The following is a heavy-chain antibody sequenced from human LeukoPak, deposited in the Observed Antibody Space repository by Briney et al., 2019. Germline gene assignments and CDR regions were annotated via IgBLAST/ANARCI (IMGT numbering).Heavy chain of an antibody. CDR2: IIPIFGTA. J-gene: IGHJ4*02. D-gene: IGHD2-2*01. CDR3: ARLCSSTSCYEYVDY. CDR1: GGTFSSYA. V-gene: IGHV1-69*13. Sequence: ASVKVSCKASGGTFSSYAISWVRQAPGQGLEWMGGIIPIFGTANYAQKFQGRVTITADESTSTAYMELSSLRFEDTAVYYCARLCSSTSCYEYVDYWGQGTLVTVSS.